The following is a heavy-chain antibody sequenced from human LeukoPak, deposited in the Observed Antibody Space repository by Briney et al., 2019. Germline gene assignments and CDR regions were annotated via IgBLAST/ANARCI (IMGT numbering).Heavy chain of an antibody. D-gene: IGHD3-10*01. Sequence: GRSLRLSCAASGFTFDDYAMHWVRQAPGKGLEWVSGISWNSGSIGYADSVKGRFTIFRDNAKNSLYLQMNSLRAEDTALYYCAEDLGGSGSWYYFDYWGQGTLVTVSS. CDR1: GFTFDDYA. J-gene: IGHJ4*02. CDR3: AEDLGGSGSWYYFDY. V-gene: IGHV3-9*01. CDR2: ISWNSGSI.